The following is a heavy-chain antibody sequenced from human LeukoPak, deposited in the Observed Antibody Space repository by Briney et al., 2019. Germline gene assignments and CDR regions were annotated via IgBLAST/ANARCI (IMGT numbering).Heavy chain of an antibody. CDR1: GFPFSSYN. J-gene: IGHJ4*02. CDR3: ARGYCSGGSCYSGSYY. Sequence: KTGGSLRLSCAVSGFPFSSYNLNWVRQAPGKGLEWVSSISSGSYIYYADSVKGRFTISRDNAKNSVYLQMNSLRAEDTAVYYCARGYCSGGSCYSGSYYWGQGTLVTVSS. D-gene: IGHD2-15*01. V-gene: IGHV3-21*01. CDR2: ISSGSYI.